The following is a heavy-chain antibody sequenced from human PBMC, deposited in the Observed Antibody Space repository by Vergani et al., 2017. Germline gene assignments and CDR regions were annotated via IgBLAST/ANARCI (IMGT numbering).Heavy chain of an antibody. V-gene: IGHV3-43D*04. Sequence: EVKLVESGGRVVRPGESLRLSCVASGFTFDDYAIHWVRQAPGKGLEWISLISWDASAAYYADSVRGRFKISRDNSENALFLQMNSLRVDDTAFYYCAKGTVGYFDWGYFDNWGQGTLVTVSS. CDR2: ISWDASAA. CDR3: AKGTVGYFDWGYFDN. D-gene: IGHD3-9*01. J-gene: IGHJ4*02. CDR1: GFTFDDYA.